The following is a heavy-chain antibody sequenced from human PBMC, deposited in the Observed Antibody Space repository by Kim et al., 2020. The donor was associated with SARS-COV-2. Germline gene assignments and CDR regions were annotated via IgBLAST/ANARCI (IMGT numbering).Heavy chain of an antibody. Sequence: ASVKVSCKASGYTFTSYDINWVRQATGQGLEWMGWMNPNSGNTGYAQKFQGRVTMTRNTSISTAYMELSSLRSEDTAVYYCVINVLLWFGEFGLEGNWGQGTLVTVSS. CDR3: VINVLLWFGEFGLEGN. CDR2: MNPNSGNT. J-gene: IGHJ4*02. CDR1: GYTFTSYD. V-gene: IGHV1-8*01. D-gene: IGHD3-10*01.